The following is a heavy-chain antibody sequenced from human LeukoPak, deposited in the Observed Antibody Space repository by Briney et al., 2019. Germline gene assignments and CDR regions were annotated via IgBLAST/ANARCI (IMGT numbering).Heavy chain of an antibody. CDR1: GGSFSGYY. Sequence: PSETLSLICAVYGGSFSGYYWSWIRQPPGKGLEWIGEINHSGSTNYNPSLKSRVTISVDTSKNQFSLKLSSVTAADTAVYYCARGSLLRGWFDPWGQGTLVTVSS. J-gene: IGHJ5*02. CDR3: ARGSLLRGWFDP. V-gene: IGHV4-34*01. CDR2: INHSGST.